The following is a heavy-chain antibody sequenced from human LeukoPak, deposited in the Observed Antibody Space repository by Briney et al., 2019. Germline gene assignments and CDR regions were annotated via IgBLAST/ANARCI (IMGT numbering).Heavy chain of an antibody. J-gene: IGHJ6*02. CDR2: ITNSGGT. V-gene: IGHV4-34*01. CDR1: GGAFRGYY. CDR3: AMETPMVRGVITLEVYFYYGMDV. D-gene: IGHD3-10*01. Sequence: LETLSLTCAVYGGAFRGYYWSWICQPPGEGEGRIGEITNSGGTNYNPSLKSQVTISVDTSKNQFYLKLRSVSAADRGVYYCAMETPMVRGVITLEVYFYYGMDVWGQGTTVTVSS.